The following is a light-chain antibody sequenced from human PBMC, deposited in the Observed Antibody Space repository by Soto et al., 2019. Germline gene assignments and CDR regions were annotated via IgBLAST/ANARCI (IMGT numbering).Light chain of an antibody. V-gene: IGLV2-14*01. CDR1: SSDVGGYNY. Sequence: QSVLTQPASVSGSPGQSITISCTGTSSDVGGYNYVSWYQQHPGKAPKLMIYEVSNRPSGVSNRLSGSKSGNTASLTISGLQDEDEDDYYCSSYTRSSTRVFGTGTKVTVL. J-gene: IGLJ1*01. CDR3: SSYTRSSTRV. CDR2: EVS.